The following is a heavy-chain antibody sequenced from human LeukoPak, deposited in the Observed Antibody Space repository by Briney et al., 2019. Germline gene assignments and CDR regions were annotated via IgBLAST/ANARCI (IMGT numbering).Heavy chain of an antibody. D-gene: IGHD5-24*01. Sequence: PGGSLRLSCAASGFTFSSYARHWVRQAPGKGLEYVSGINSNGDSTFYANSVKGRFTSSRDNSRNTMFLQMGSLRAEDMAVYFCARDDGYSIDFWGQGTLVAVSS. V-gene: IGHV3-64*01. J-gene: IGHJ4*02. CDR1: GFTFSSYA. CDR2: INSNGDST. CDR3: ARDDGYSIDF.